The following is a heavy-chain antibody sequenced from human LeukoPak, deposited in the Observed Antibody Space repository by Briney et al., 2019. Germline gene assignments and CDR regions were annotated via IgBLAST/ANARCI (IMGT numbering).Heavy chain of an antibody. J-gene: IGHJ4*02. Sequence: GASVKVSCKASGYTFTSYDINWVRQATGQGLEWMGLMNPNSGNTGYAQKFQGRVTITRNTSISTAYMELSSLRSEDTAVYYCARGHWSGRDGYNMDYWGQGTLVTVSS. CDR3: ARGHWSGRDGYNMDY. D-gene: IGHD5-24*01. CDR1: GYTFTSYD. CDR2: MNPNSGNT. V-gene: IGHV1-8*03.